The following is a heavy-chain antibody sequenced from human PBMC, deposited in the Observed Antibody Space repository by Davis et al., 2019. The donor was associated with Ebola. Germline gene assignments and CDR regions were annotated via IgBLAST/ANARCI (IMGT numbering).Heavy chain of an antibody. Sequence: ASVKVSCKASGYIFSNYDINWVRQAPGQGLEWMGWISAYNGNTNYAQKLQGRVTMTTDTSTSTAYMELRSLRSDDTAVYYCARAREMVRGVTLIDYWGQGTLVTVSS. CDR3: ARAREMVRGVTLIDY. J-gene: IGHJ4*02. CDR2: ISAYNGNT. V-gene: IGHV1-18*01. D-gene: IGHD3-10*01. CDR1: GYIFSNYD.